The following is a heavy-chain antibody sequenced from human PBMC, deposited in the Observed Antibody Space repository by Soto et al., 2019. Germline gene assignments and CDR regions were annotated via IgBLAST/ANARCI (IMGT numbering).Heavy chain of an antibody. D-gene: IGHD3-22*01. CDR3: AKIYYDSSGYYYGAFEI. V-gene: IGHV1-8*01. CDR2: MNPDSGDA. J-gene: IGHJ3*02. CDR1: GYTFTSHD. Sequence: WASVKVSCKASGYTFTSHDINWVRQAAGQGLEWMGWMNPDSGDAGFAQKFQGRVTLTRNTSVTTAYMELSSLRSEDTAVYYCAKIYYDSSGYYYGAFEIWGQGTMVTVSS.